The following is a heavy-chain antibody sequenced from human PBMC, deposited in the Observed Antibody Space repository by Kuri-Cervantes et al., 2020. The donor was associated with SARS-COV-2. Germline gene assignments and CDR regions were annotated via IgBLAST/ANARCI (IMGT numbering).Heavy chain of an antibody. D-gene: IGHD5-18*01. CDR3: ARSLDGYSYGPIDY. Sequence: GASLKISCAASGFTFNSYSMNWVRQAPGKGLEWVSSISSSSSYIYYADSVKGRFFISRDNAKNSLFLQMNSLRAEDTAVYYCARSLDGYSYGPIDYWGQGTLVTVSS. CDR2: ISSSSSYI. CDR1: GFTFNSYS. J-gene: IGHJ4*02. V-gene: IGHV3-21*01.